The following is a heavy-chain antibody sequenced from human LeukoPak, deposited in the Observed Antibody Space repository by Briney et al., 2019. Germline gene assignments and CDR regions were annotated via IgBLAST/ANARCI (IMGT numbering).Heavy chain of an antibody. V-gene: IGHV1-2*02. CDR1: GYTFTGYY. CDR2: INPNSGDT. D-gene: IGHD2-2*02. CDR3: ARGCSSTSCYNYYNGMDV. Sequence: ASVKVSCKASGYTFTGYYMHWVRQAPGQGLEWMGWINPNSGDTNYAQRFQGRVTMTGDTSVRTAYMELGSLRSDDTAVYYCARGCSSTSCYNYYNGMDVWGQGTTVTVSS. J-gene: IGHJ6*02.